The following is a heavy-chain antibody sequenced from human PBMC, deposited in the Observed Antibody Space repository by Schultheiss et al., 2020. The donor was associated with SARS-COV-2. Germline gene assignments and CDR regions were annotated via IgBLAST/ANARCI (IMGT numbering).Heavy chain of an antibody. CDR3: ARLRSTGWSHDAFEI. Sequence: GGSLRLSCKASGYSFTSYWLAWVRQMSGKGLEWMGIIDPKDSHIRYSPSFQGQVTISVDKSISTASLQWSSLKASDTAMYYCARLRSTGWSHDAFEIWGQGTMVTVSS. V-gene: IGHV5-51*01. CDR1: GYSFTSYW. D-gene: IGHD6-19*01. J-gene: IGHJ3*02. CDR2: IDPKDSHI.